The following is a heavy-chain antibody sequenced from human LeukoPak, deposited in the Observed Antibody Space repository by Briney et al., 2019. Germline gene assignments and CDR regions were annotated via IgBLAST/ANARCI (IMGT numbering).Heavy chain of an antibody. CDR2: IGIDSGNT. V-gene: IGHV3-48*01. CDR1: GFPFIGYS. Sequence: GGSLRLSCTASGFPFIGYSMNWVRQVPGKGLEWIAYIGIDSGNTKYADSVRGRFTISAVKTKNSLYLQMNSLRVDDTAVYYCARDHNYAFDNWGQGTLVSVAS. CDR3: ARDHNYAFDN. J-gene: IGHJ4*02. D-gene: IGHD1-1*01.